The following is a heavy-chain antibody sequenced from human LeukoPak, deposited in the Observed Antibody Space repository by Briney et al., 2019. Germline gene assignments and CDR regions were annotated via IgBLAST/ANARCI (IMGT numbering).Heavy chain of an antibody. Sequence: PGGSLRLSCAAAGFTFSSYGMHWVRQSPGKGLEWVTAIQYDGSIEYYADSVKGRFTISRDDSKNTLYLQMNSLRAEDTAVYYCARDSCSRPSCYDCWGQGTLVTVSS. CDR3: ARDSCSRPSCYDC. CDR1: GFTFSSYG. J-gene: IGHJ4*02. D-gene: IGHD2-2*01. CDR2: IQYDGSIE. V-gene: IGHV3-33*05.